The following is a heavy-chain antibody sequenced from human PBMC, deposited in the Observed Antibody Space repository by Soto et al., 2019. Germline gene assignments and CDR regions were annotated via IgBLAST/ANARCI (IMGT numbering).Heavy chain of an antibody. CDR3: ARAMGDWGTYYYYYGFDV. D-gene: IGHD3-16*01. V-gene: IGHV4-59*01. CDR1: GSTSDFY. Sequence: GSTSDFYRRWIRQSPGKGLEWIGSIYYSGATNYNPSLESRLTISIDTSKNQFSLNLSSVTAADSAVYYCARAMGDWGTYYYYYGFDVWGQGTTVTLSS. CDR2: IYYSGAT. J-gene: IGHJ6*02.